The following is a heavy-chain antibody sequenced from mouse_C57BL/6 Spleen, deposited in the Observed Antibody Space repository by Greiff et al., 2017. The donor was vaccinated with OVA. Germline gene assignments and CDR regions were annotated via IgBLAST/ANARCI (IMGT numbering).Heavy chain of an antibody. CDR3: ARGPTAFDY. V-gene: IGHV5-17*01. Sequence: EVKLMESGGGLVKPGGSLKLSCAASGFTFSDYGMHWVRQAPEKGLEWVAYISSGSSTIYYADTVKGRFPISRDNAKNTLFLQMASLRSEDTAMYYCARGPTAFDYWGKGTTLTVSS. CDR1: GFTFSDYG. D-gene: IGHD1-2*01. J-gene: IGHJ2*01. CDR2: ISSGSSTI.